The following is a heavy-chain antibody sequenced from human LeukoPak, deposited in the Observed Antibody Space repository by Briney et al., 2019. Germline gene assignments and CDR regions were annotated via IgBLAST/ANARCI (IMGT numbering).Heavy chain of an antibody. D-gene: IGHD5-18*01. V-gene: IGHV3-48*01. CDR2: INSINAV. CDR3: ARVSARGYDY. Sequence: GGSLRLSCAASGFMFDTYIMTWVRQAPGKGLEWISYINSINAVYYTDSVQGRFNISRDNAKNSLYLQMNSLRVEDTAMYYCARVSARGYDYWGRGTLVTVSS. CDR1: GFMFDTYI. J-gene: IGHJ4*02.